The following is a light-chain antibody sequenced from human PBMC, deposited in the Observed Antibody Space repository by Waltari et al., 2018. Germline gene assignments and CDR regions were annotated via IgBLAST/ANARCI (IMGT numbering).Light chain of an antibody. CDR3: QKYGSLPAT. Sequence: EIMLTQSPGTLSLSPGENATLYCRAGQSISRFLAWYQQKPGQAPRLLIYDASTSATGIPDRFSGIGSGTDFSLTISRLEPEDIAVYYCQKYGSLPATFGQGTKVEIK. V-gene: IGKV3-20*01. CDR2: DAS. J-gene: IGKJ1*01. CDR1: QSISRF.